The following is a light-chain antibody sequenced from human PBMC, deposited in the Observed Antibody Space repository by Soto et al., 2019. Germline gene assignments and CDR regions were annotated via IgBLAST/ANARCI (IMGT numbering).Light chain of an antibody. J-gene: IGLJ2*01. Sequence: QSDLTQPASVSGSPGQSIAISCTGTSSDVGGYNYVSWYQQHPGTAPKLMIYDVSDRPSGVSNRFSGSKSGNTASLTISGLQAEDEADYYCSSYTTSSTLVFGGGTKLTVL. CDR1: SSDVGGYNY. V-gene: IGLV2-14*01. CDR2: DVS. CDR3: SSYTTSSTLV.